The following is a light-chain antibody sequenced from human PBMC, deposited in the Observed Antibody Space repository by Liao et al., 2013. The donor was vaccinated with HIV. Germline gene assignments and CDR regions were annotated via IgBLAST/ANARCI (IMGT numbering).Light chain of an antibody. Sequence: SSVLTQPPSVSVAPGKTARITCGGYNLGTKSVHWYQQKPGQAPVLVISYDSDRPSGIPERFSGSNSGNTATLTISGTQAMDEADYFCQAWDRSADVVFGGGTKLTVL. J-gene: IGLJ2*01. CDR2: YDS. CDR1: NLGTKS. V-gene: IGLV3-21*01. CDR3: QAWDRSADVV.